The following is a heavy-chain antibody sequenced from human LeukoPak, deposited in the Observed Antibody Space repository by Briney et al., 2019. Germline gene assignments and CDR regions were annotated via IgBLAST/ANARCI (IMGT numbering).Heavy chain of an antibody. Sequence: GASVKVSCKASGYTFTGYYMHWVRQAPGQGLEWMGWINPNSGGTNYAQKFQGRVTMTRDTSISTAYMELSRLRSDDTAVYYCARGRTPVYYYDSSGYYSPLDYWGQGTLVTVSS. CDR2: INPNSGGT. CDR1: GYTFTGYY. V-gene: IGHV1-2*02. CDR3: ARGRTPVYYYDSSGYYSPLDY. J-gene: IGHJ4*02. D-gene: IGHD3-22*01.